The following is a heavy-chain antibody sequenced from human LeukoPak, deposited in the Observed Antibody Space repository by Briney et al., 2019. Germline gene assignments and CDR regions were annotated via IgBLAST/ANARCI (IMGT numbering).Heavy chain of an antibody. D-gene: IGHD2-21*02. CDR1: GFTFDTYG. J-gene: IGHJ4*02. CDR3: AKDGTGCGGDCYSDY. Sequence: GGSLRLSCAASGFTFDTYGMGWVRQAPGKGLEWVSSISGNSANTYYADSVKGRFTISRDNSKNTLYLQMSSLRAEDTAVFYCAKDGTGCGGDCYSDYWGQGTLVTVSS. CDR2: ISGNSANT. V-gene: IGHV3-23*01.